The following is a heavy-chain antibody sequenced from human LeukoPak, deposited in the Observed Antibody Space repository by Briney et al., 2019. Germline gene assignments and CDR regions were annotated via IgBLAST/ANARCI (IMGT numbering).Heavy chain of an antibody. CDR2: IYTSGST. CDR1: GGSISSGSYY. CDR3: ARDDGSFDY. Sequence: PSETLSLTCTVSGGSISSGSYYWSWIRQPAGKGLEWIGRIYTSGSTNYNPSLKRRVTISVDTSKNQFSLKLSSVTAADTAVYYCARDDGSFDYWGQGTLVTVSS. V-gene: IGHV4-61*02. D-gene: IGHD3-10*01. J-gene: IGHJ4*02.